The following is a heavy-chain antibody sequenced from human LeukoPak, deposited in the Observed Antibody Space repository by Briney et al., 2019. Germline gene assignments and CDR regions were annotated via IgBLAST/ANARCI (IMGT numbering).Heavy chain of an antibody. CDR2: IIPIFGTA. Sequence: GASVKVSCKASGGTFSSYAISWVRQAPGQGLEWMGGIIPIFGTANYAQKSQGRVTITADESTSTAYMELSSLRSEDTAVYYCARDRRAAVGLYWGQGTLVTVSS. D-gene: IGHD6-13*01. CDR3: ARDRRAAVGLY. J-gene: IGHJ4*02. V-gene: IGHV1-69*01. CDR1: GGTFSSYA.